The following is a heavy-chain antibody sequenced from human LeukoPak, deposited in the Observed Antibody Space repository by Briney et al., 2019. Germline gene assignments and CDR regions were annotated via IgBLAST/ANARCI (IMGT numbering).Heavy chain of an antibody. CDR2: ISWNSGSI. CDR1: GFTFDDYA. J-gene: IGHJ4*02. CDR3: AKDKYYILTGEFDY. Sequence: PGRSLRLSCAASGFTFDDYAMHWVRQAPGKGLEWVSGISWNSGSIGYADSVKGRFTISRDNAKNSLYLQMNSLRAEDTALYYCAKDKYYILTGEFDYWGQGTMVTVSS. V-gene: IGHV3-9*01. D-gene: IGHD3-9*01.